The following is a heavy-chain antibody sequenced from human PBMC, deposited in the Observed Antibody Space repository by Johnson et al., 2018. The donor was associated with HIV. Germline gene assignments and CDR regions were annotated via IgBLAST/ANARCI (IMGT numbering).Heavy chain of an antibody. J-gene: IGHJ3*02. CDR1: GFIFSTYG. D-gene: IGHD5-24*01. CDR3: ARGADGYNPRGDAFDI. V-gene: IGHV3-33*01. CDR2: MWYDGSNK. Sequence: QVQLVESGGGVVRPGRSLRLSCAASGFIFSTYGMHWVRQAPGKGLEWVAVMWYDGSNKYYADSVKGRFTISRDNSKNTLYLQMNSLRAEDTAVYYCARGADGYNPRGDAFDIWGQGTMVTVSS.